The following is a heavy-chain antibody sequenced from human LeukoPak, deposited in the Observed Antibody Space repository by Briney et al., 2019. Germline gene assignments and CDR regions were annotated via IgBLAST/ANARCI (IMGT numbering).Heavy chain of an antibody. J-gene: IGHJ4*02. D-gene: IGHD5-24*01. CDR2: ISAYNGNT. CDR1: GYTFTGYY. V-gene: IGHV1-18*04. Sequence: ASVKVSCKASGYTFTGYYMHWVRQAPGQGLEWMGWISAYNGNTNYAQKLQGRVTMTTDTSTSTAYMELRSLRSDDTAVYYCARDIGATLDYWGQGTLVTVSS. CDR3: ARDIGATLDY.